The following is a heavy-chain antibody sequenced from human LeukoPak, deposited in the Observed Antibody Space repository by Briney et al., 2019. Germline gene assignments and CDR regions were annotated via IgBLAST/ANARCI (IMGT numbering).Heavy chain of an antibody. D-gene: IGHD6-13*01. CDR3: ARDGAAADQYYYYYYYMDV. V-gene: IGHV3-11*04. Sequence: GGSLRLSCAASGFTFSDYYMSWIRQAPGKGLEWVSYISSSGSTIYYADSVKGRFTISRDNAKNSLYLQMNSLRAEDTAVYYCARDGAAADQYYYYYYYMDVWGKGTTVTVSS. CDR1: GFTFSDYY. J-gene: IGHJ6*03. CDR2: ISSSGSTI.